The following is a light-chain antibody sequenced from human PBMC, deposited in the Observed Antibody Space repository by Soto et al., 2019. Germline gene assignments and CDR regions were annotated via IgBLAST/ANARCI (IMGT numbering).Light chain of an antibody. V-gene: IGKV1-5*01. CDR2: DAS. CDR3: QHYNSYSEA. J-gene: IGKJ1*01. Sequence: DIQMTQSPSTLSASVGESVTITCRASQTISFWLAWYQQKPGKAPKLLIYDASSLQSGVPSRFSGSGSGTEFTLTISSLQPDDFATYYCQHYNSYSEAFGQGTKVDI. CDR1: QTISFW.